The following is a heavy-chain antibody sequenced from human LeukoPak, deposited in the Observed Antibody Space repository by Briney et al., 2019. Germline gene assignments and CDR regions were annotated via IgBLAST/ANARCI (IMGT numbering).Heavy chain of an antibody. J-gene: IGHJ4*02. V-gene: IGHV4-31*03. Sequence: PSETLSLTCTVSGGSISGDGHYWTWTRQHPGEGLEWLGFIHPGGTIYYNPSLSNRLFISADTSNNQMSLKLSFVTAADTAVYYCARGGDTAKGGKDWGQGTLVTVSS. CDR3: ARGGDTAKGGKD. CDR1: GGSISGDGHY. CDR2: IHPGGTI. D-gene: IGHD5-18*01.